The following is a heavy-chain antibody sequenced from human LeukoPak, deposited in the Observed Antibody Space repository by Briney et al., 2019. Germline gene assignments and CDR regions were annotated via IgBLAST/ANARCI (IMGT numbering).Heavy chain of an antibody. CDR3: ANSDVPATAIRNYFDY. Sequence: PGGSLRLSCAASGFTFSSYAMSWVRQAPGKGLEWVSAISGSGGSTYYADSVKGRFTISRDNSKNRLYVQMNSLRAEDTAVYYCANSDVPATAIRNYFDYWGQGTLVTVSS. J-gene: IGHJ4*02. CDR1: GFTFSSYA. CDR2: ISGSGGST. D-gene: IGHD2-2*02. V-gene: IGHV3-23*01.